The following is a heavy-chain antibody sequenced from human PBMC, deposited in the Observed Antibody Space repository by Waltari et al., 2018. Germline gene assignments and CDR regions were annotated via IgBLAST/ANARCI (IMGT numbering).Heavy chain of an antibody. CDR3: ARDIPLSRNDYCDYIDY. CDR1: GGSISSSSYS. D-gene: IGHD4-17*01. V-gene: IGHV4-39*07. Sequence: QLQLQESGPGLVKPSETLSLTCTVSGGSISSSSYSWGWIRQPPGKGLEWIGSIYYSVGTYDNPSRKSRITISVDTAKNQFSLKLSCVTAADTAVYDCARDIPLSRNDYCDYIDYWGQGTLVTVSS. CDR2: IYYSVGT. J-gene: IGHJ4*02.